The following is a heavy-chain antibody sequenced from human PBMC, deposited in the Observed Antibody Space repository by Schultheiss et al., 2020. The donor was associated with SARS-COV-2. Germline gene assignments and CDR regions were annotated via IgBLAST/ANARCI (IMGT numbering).Heavy chain of an antibody. CDR1: GFTFSDYW. V-gene: IGHV3-74*01. CDR2: INGDGTTT. D-gene: IGHD6-19*01. CDR3: VSPLIAMAGGRSSNF. Sequence: GGSLRLSCAASGFTFSDYWMHWVRQAPGEGLMWVSRINGDGTTTNYADSVKGRFTVSRDNTKNTLYLQMDSLRAEDTAVYYCVSPLIAMAGGRSSNFWGQGTLVTVSS. J-gene: IGHJ4*02.